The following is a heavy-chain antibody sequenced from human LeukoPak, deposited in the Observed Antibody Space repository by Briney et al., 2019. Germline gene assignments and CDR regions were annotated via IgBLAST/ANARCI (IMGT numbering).Heavy chain of an antibody. CDR1: GFTFSSYE. J-gene: IGHJ3*02. Sequence: PGGSLRLSCAASGFTFSSYEMNWVRQAPGKGLEWVSYISSSGSTIYYADSVKGRFTISRDNAKNSLYLQMNSLSAEDTAVYYCAKGPLVTFDIWGQGTMVTVSS. CDR3: AKGPLVTFDI. CDR2: ISSSGSTI. V-gene: IGHV3-48*03. D-gene: IGHD2-8*02.